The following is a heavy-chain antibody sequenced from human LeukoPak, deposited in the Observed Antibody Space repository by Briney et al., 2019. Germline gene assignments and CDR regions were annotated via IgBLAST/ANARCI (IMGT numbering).Heavy chain of an antibody. J-gene: IGHJ4*02. CDR2: ISGSGGST. Sequence: GGSLRLSCAASGFTFSSYGMSWVRQAPGKGVEWVSAISGSGGSTYYADSVKGRFTISRDNSKNTLYLQMNSLRAEDTAVYYCAKASYSSSWLKSYYFDYWGQGTLVTVSS. D-gene: IGHD6-13*01. CDR3: AKASYSSSWLKSYYFDY. CDR1: GFTFSSYG. V-gene: IGHV3-23*01.